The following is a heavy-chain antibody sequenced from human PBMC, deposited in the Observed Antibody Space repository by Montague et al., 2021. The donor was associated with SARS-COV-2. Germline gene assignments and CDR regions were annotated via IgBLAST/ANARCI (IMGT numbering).Heavy chain of an antibody. Sequence: SETLSLTCTVSGGSISSYSWSWIRQPPGKGLEWIGYINHSGSTNYNPSLKSRVTISVDTSKNQFSLKLSSVTAADTAVYYCARYGSGKYHADNSGGYHLDDWGQGTLVTVSS. V-gene: IGHV4-59*01. D-gene: IGHD1-26*01. CDR1: GGSISSYS. CDR2: INHSGST. CDR3: ARYGSGKYHADNSGGYHLDD. J-gene: IGHJ4*02.